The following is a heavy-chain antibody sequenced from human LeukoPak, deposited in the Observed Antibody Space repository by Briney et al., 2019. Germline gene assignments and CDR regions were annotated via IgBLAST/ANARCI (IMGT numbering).Heavy chain of an antibody. D-gene: IGHD6-13*01. CDR1: GFSFSSFS. CDR2: ISRNSRYI. Sequence: GGSLRLSCAASGFSFSSFSMNWVRQAPGKGLEWVSSISRNSRYIYYADSMRGRFTISRDNAKNSLYLQMNSLKPEDTAVYYCARVAEAAAFDSWGQGTLVTVSS. V-gene: IGHV3-21*06. J-gene: IGHJ4*02. CDR3: ARVAEAAAFDS.